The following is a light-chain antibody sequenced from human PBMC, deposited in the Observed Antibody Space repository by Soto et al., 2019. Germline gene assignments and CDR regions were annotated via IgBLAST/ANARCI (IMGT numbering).Light chain of an antibody. Sequence: QSVLTQPPSVSEAPRQRVTISCSGSSSNIGNHVVNWYQHLPGKAPRLVIYYDDRLPSGVSDRFSGSKSGTSASLAISGLQSEDEADYYCATCDDSVYGQVFGTGTKLTVL. J-gene: IGLJ1*01. V-gene: IGLV1-36*01. CDR1: SSNIGNHV. CDR3: ATCDDSVYGQV. CDR2: YDD.